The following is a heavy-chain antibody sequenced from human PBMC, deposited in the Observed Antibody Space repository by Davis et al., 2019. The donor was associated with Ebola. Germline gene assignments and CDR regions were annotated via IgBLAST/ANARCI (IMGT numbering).Heavy chain of an antibody. V-gene: IGHV4-39*07. D-gene: IGHD1-1*01. J-gene: IGHJ5*02. Sequence: PSETLSLTCTVSGGSISSSSYYWGWIRQPPGKGLEWIGIINYSGSTYYNPSLKSRVTISVDTSKNQFSLKLSSVTAADTAVYYCAGAPIAGSGTRWGTRWFDPWGQGTLVTVSS. CDR2: INYSGST. CDR3: AGAPIAGSGTRWGTRWFDP. CDR1: GGSISSSSYY.